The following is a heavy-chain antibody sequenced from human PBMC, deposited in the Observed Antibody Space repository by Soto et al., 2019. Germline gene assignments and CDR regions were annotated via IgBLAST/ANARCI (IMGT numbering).Heavy chain of an antibody. CDR3: ARRGRRYYGSRAYYDSSANFDY. Sequence: SETLSLTCAVYGGSFSGYYWSWIRQPPGKGLERIGEINHSGSTNYNPSLKSRVTISVDTSKNQFSLKLSSVTAADTAVYYCARRGRRYYGSRAYYDSSANFDYWGQGTLVTLTS. CDR1: GGSFSGYY. CDR2: INHSGST. V-gene: IGHV4-34*01. J-gene: IGHJ4*02. D-gene: IGHD3-22*01.